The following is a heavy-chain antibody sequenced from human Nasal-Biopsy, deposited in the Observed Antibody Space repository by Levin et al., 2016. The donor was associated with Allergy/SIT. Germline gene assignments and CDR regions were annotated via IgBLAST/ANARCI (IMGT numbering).Heavy chain of an antibody. CDR1: GGSVRSPDYY. CDR2: IYWSGTT. Sequence: SETLSLTCTVSGGSVRSPDYYWAWIRQPPGKGLEWIGTIYWSGTTYYKPSLRRRVSISVDTANNLLSLRMSSVTAADTAVYYCARLKLFWLGESDFSFHGIDVWGQGTPVIVSS. V-gene: IGHV4-39*02. CDR3: ARLKLFWLGESDFSFHGIDV. J-gene: IGHJ6*02. D-gene: IGHD3-10*01.